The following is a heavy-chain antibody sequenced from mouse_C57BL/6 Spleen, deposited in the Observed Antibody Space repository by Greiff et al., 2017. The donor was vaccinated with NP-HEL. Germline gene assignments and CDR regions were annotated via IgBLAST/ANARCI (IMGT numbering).Heavy chain of an antibody. CDR1: GYTFTDYN. CDR3: ARRKGGYYYAMDY. CDR2: INPNNGGT. Sequence: EVQLVESGPELVKPGASVKMSCKASGYTFTDYNMHWVKQSHGKSLEWIGYINPNNGGTSYNQKFKGKATLTVNKSSSTAYMELRSLTSEDSAVYYCARRKGGYYYAMDYWGQGTSVTVSS. J-gene: IGHJ4*01. V-gene: IGHV1-22*01. D-gene: IGHD2-2*01.